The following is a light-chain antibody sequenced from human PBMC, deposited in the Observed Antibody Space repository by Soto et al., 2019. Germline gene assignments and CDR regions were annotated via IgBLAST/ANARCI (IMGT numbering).Light chain of an antibody. J-gene: IGLJ1*01. V-gene: IGLV2-14*01. CDR1: SSDVGGFNY. CDR3: SSYTSSSTRI. Sequence: QSALTRPASVSGSPGQSITVSCTGTSSDVGGFNYVSWYQQHPGKAPKLIIYEVSNRPSGVSRRFSGSKSGKTASLTISGLQAEDEADYYCSSYTSSSTRIFGTGTKLTVL. CDR2: EVS.